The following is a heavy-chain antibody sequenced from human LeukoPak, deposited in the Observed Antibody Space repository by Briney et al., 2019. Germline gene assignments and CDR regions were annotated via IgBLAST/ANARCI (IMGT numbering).Heavy chain of an antibody. V-gene: IGHV4-30-2*01. D-gene: IGHD6-13*01. CDR2: IYHSGST. CDR1: GGSISSGGYS. J-gene: IGHJ4*02. CDR3: AKADRIAAAVNFDY. Sequence: SETLSLTCAVSGGSISSGGYSWSWIRQPPGKGLEWIGYIYHSGSTYYNPSLKSRVTISVDRSKNQFSLKLSSVTAADTAVYYCAKADRIAAAVNFDYWGQGTLVTVSS.